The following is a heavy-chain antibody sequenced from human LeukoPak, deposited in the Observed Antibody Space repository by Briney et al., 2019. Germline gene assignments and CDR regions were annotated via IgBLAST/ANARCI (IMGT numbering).Heavy chain of an antibody. Sequence: GGSLRLSCAASGFTFSSYWMSWFRQAPGKGLEWVANTKKDGSEKEYVDSVKGRFTISRDNAKNSLHLQMNSLRVEDTAVYYCVRVDTSGYYYELSFDYWGQGTLVTVSS. CDR3: VRVDTSGYYYELSFDY. D-gene: IGHD3-22*01. CDR1: GFTFSSYW. CDR2: TKKDGSEK. J-gene: IGHJ4*02. V-gene: IGHV3-7*01.